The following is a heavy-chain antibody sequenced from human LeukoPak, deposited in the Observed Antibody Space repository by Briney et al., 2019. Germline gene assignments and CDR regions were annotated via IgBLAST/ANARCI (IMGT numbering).Heavy chain of an antibody. CDR3: AKSGLLHDLWIHFDY. CDR1: GFGFSSYA. J-gene: IGHJ4*02. V-gene: IGHV3-23*01. Sequence: LSGGSLRLSCAASGFGFSSYAMSWVRQAPGKGLEWVSAISGSGGRTYYPDSVKGRFTISRDNSKNTLYLQMDSLRAEDTALYYCAKSGLLHDLWIHFDYWGQGTLVTVSS. CDR2: ISGSGGRT. D-gene: IGHD3-3*01.